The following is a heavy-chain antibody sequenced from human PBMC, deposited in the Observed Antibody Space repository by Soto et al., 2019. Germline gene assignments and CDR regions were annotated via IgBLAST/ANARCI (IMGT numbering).Heavy chain of an antibody. V-gene: IGHV1-18*01. J-gene: IGHJ6*02. CDR1: GYTFTSYG. CDR2: ISAYNGNT. D-gene: IGHD6-13*01. Sequence: GASVKVSCKASGYTFTSYGSSWVRQAPGQGLEWMGWISAYNGNTNYAQKLQGRVTMTTDTSTSTAYMELRSLRSDDTAVYYCARAVAAAGTVDYYYYGMDVWGQGTTVTVSS. CDR3: ARAVAAAGTVDYYYYGMDV.